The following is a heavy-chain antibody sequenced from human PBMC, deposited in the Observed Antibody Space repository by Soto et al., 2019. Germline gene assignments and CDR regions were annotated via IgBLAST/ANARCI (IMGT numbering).Heavy chain of an antibody. CDR2: IIPMFGTA. CDR1: GGTFNKYA. J-gene: IGHJ4*02. V-gene: IGHV1-69*13. CDR3: ARGVHYDSSGYYYFY. Sequence: SVKVSCKASGGTFNKYAISWVRQAPGQGLEWMGGIIPMFGTANYAQKFQGRVTITADESTSTAYMELRSLRSEDTAVYYCARGVHYDSSGYYYFYWGRGTLVTVSS. D-gene: IGHD3-22*01.